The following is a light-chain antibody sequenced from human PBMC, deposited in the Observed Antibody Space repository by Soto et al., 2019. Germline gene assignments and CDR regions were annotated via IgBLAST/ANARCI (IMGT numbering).Light chain of an antibody. CDR1: QSVNSDY. V-gene: IGKV3-20*01. CDR2: GAS. J-gene: IGKJ1*01. CDR3: QQYDQAPRT. Sequence: EIVLTQSPGTLSLSPGERATLSCRASQSVNSDYLAWYQQKPGQAPRGLMYGASNRATGIPDRFSGSGSGTAFTLTISRLEPEDFSVYYCQQYDQAPRTFGQGTKVEIK.